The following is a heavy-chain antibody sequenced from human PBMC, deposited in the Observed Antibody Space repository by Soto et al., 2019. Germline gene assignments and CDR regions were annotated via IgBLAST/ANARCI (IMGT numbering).Heavy chain of an antibody. Sequence: GASVKVSCKASGYTFTSSAVQWVRQARGQRLEWIGWIVVGSGNTNYAQKFQERVTITRDMSTSTAYMELSSLRAEDTAVYYCAREPTYCSGGSCYSEYYFDYWGQGTLVTVSS. CDR1: GYTFTSSA. CDR2: IVVGSGNT. D-gene: IGHD2-15*01. J-gene: IGHJ4*02. V-gene: IGHV1-58*01. CDR3: AREPTYCSGGSCYSEYYFDY.